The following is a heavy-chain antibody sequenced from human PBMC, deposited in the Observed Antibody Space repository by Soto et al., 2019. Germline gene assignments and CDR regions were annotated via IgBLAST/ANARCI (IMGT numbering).Heavy chain of an antibody. V-gene: IGHV4-4*02. CDR2: IYHSGST. J-gene: IGHJ6*02. CDR3: ARVSGRYYYGMDV. D-gene: IGHD1-26*01. Sequence: SETLSLTCAVSGGSISSSNWWSWVRQPPGKGLEWIGEIYHSGSTNYNPSLKSRVTISVDKSKNQFSLKLSSVTAADTAVYYCARVSGRYYYGMDVWGQGTTVTISS. CDR1: GGSISSSNW.